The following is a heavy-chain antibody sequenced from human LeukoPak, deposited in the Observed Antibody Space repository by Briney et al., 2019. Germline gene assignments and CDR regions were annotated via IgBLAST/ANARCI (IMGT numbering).Heavy chain of an antibody. V-gene: IGHV3-21*01. J-gene: IGHJ4*02. CDR1: GFTFSSYS. CDR2: ISSSSSYI. Sequence: GGSLRLSCAASGFTFSSYSMTWVRQAPGKGLEWVSSISSSSSYIYYADSVKGRFTISRDNAKNSLYLQMNSLRAKDTAVYYCARTYSSFSKSYDDYWGQGTLVTVSS. CDR3: ARTYSSFSKSYDDY. D-gene: IGHD6-6*01.